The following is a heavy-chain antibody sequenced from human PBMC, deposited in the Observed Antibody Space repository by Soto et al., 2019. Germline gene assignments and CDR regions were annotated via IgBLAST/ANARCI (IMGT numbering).Heavy chain of an antibody. Sequence: QVQLQESGPGLVKPSETLSLNCTVSGGSIRSYYWSWIRQPPGKGLEWIGNIHYSGGAHYNPSRKSRVTILADMSNNEFSLKLTSVTAADTAVYYCARAFVDRVPADVWGKGTTVTVSS. D-gene: IGHD3-10*01. J-gene: IGHJ6*04. CDR2: IHYSGGA. V-gene: IGHV4-59*01. CDR3: ARAFVDRVPADV. CDR1: GGSIRSYY.